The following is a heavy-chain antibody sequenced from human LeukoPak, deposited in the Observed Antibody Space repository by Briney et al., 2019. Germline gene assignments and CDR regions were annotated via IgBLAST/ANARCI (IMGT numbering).Heavy chain of an antibody. V-gene: IGHV1-69*13. CDR2: IIPIFGIA. CDR1: GYTFTSYG. Sequence: GASVKVSCKASGYTFTSYGISWVRQAPGQGLEWMGRIIPIFGIANYAQKFQGRVTITADESTSTAYMELSSLRSEDTAVYYCARGLEQGGITGTIGAFDIWGQGTMVTVSS. J-gene: IGHJ3*02. D-gene: IGHD1-7*01. CDR3: ARGLEQGGITGTIGAFDI.